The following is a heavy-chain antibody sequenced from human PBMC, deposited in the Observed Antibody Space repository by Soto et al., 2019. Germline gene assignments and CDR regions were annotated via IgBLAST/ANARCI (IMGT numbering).Heavy chain of an antibody. CDR1: GYTFTSYD. CDR3: ARAHDFWSGYYTAYYYYGMDV. Sequence: ASVKVSCKASGYTFTSYDINWVRQATGQGLEWMGWMNPNSGNTGYAQKFQGRVTMTRNTSISTAYMELSSLRSEDTAVYYCARAHDFWSGYYTAYYYYGMDVWGQGTTVTVSS. D-gene: IGHD3-3*01. V-gene: IGHV1-8*01. CDR2: MNPNSGNT. J-gene: IGHJ6*02.